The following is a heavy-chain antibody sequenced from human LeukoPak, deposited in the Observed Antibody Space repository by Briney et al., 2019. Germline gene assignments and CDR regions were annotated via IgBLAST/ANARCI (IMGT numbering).Heavy chain of an antibody. CDR1: GGSFSGYY. V-gene: IGHV4-34*01. CDR2: INHSGST. D-gene: IGHD3-10*01. Sequence: PSQTLSLTCAVYGGSFSGYYWSWIRQPPGKGLEWIGEINHSGSTNYNPPPKSRVTISVDTSKNQFSLKLSSVTAADTAVYYCARHDYYGSGSFYYMDVWGKGTTVTVSS. CDR3: ARHDYYGSGSFYYMDV. J-gene: IGHJ6*03.